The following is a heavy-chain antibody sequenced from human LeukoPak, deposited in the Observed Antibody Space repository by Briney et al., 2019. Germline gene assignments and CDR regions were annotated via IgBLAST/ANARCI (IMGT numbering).Heavy chain of an antibody. V-gene: IGHV3-9*01. J-gene: IGHJ3*02. CDR1: GFTFDDYA. D-gene: IGHD1-7*01. CDR2: ISWNSGSI. CDR3: AKDISQTNDAFDI. Sequence: GGSLRLSCAASGFTFDDYAMHWVRQAPGKGLEWVSGISWNSGSIGYADSVKGRFTISRDNAKNSLYLQMNSLRAEDTALYYCAKDISQTNDAFDIWGQGTMVTVSS.